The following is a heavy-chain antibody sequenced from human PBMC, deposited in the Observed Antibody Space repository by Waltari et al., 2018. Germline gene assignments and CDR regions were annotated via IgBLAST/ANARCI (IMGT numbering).Heavy chain of an antibody. CDR3: ARGYGSDPFAY. CDR1: GGTFSSYA. CDR2: VIPIFGTA. Sequence: QVQLVQSGAEVTKPGSSVKVYCKASGGTFSSYAISWVRQAPGQGLEWMGGVIPIFGTANHRHKCQGRVTITTDESTSTAYMELSSLRSEDTAVDYCARGYGSDPFAYWGQGTLVTVSS. J-gene: IGHJ4*02. V-gene: IGHV1-69*05. D-gene: IGHD3-10*01.